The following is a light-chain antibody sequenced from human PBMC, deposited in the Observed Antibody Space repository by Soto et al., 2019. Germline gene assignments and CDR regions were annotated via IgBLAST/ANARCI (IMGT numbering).Light chain of an antibody. CDR1: QSVSSSY. J-gene: IGKJ2*01. CDR2: GAP. Sequence: EIVLTQSPGTLSLSPGERATLSCRASQSVSSSYLAWYQQKPGQAPSLLIYGAPSSATSIPYRFSGSGSRTDFTLTISRLEPEDFAGYYCQQYSSSPCTFGQGTKLEIK. V-gene: IGKV3-20*01. CDR3: QQYSSSPCT.